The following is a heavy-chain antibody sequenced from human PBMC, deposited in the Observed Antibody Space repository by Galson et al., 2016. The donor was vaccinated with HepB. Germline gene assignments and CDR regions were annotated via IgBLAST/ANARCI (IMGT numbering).Heavy chain of an antibody. CDR3: ARIVVAPGIAAAGPFDY. CDR1: GFSLSTSAMS. CDR2: IDWDDDK. J-gene: IGHJ4*02. D-gene: IGHD6-13*01. Sequence: PALVKPTQTLTLTCSFSGFSLSTSAMSVNWIRQPPGKALEWLARIDWDDDKFYSTSLKTRLTVSKGTSKNQVVLTMTNMDPVDTATYYCARIVVAPGIAAAGPFDYWGQGTLVTVSS. V-gene: IGHV2-70*17.